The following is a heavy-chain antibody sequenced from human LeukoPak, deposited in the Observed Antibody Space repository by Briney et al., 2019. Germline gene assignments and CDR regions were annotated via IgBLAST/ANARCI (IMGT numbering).Heavy chain of an antibody. CDR2: ISVYTGNT. CDR1: GYTFTSYY. Sequence: ASVKVSCKASGYTFTSYYMHWVRQAPGQGLEWMGWISVYTGNTNYAQKFQGRVTMTTDTSTSTAYLELRSLRSDDTAVYYCARESGGYYGGALDYWGLGTLVTVSS. CDR3: ARESGGYYGGALDY. V-gene: IGHV1-18*04. D-gene: IGHD3-22*01. J-gene: IGHJ4*02.